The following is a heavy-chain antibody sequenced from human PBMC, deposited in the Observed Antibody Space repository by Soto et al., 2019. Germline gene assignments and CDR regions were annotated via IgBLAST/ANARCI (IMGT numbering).Heavy chain of an antibody. CDR3: ARHDYGDYFDY. CDR2: IYYSGST. V-gene: IGHV4-61*01. Sequence: SETLSLTCAVSGYSTSNGYYWSWIRQPPGKGLEWIGYIYYSGSTNYNPSLKSRVTISVDTSKNQFSLKLSSVTAADTAVYYCARHDYGDYFDYWGQGTLVTVSS. CDR1: GYSTSNGYY. J-gene: IGHJ4*02. D-gene: IGHD4-17*01.